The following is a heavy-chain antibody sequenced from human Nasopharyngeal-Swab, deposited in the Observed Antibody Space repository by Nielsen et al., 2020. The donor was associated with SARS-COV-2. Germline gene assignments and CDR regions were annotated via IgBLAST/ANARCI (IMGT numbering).Heavy chain of an antibody. V-gene: IGHV3-30-3*01. J-gene: IGHJ4*02. D-gene: IGHD2-15*01. Sequence: GGSLRLSCAASGFTFSSYWMHWVRQAPGKGLEWVAVISYDGSNKYYADSVKGRFTISRDNSKNTLYLQMNSLRAEDTAVYYCARDEGCFDYWGQGTLVTVSS. CDR3: ARDEGCFDY. CDR1: GFTFSSYW. CDR2: ISYDGSNK.